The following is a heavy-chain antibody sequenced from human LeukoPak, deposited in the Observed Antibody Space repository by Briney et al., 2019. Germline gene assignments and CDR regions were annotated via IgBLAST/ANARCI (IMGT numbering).Heavy chain of an antibody. CDR1: DVSINNYY. J-gene: IGHJ5*02. D-gene: IGHD6-6*01. CDR2: IYYSGNT. V-gene: IGHV4-59*12. CDR3: ARESSSSYWFDP. Sequence: PSETLSLTCTVSDVSINNYYWSWVRQPPGKGLEWIGYIYYSGNTNYNPSLKSRVTISEDTSKNQFSLKLSSVTAADTAVYYCARESSSSYWFDPWGQGTLVTASS.